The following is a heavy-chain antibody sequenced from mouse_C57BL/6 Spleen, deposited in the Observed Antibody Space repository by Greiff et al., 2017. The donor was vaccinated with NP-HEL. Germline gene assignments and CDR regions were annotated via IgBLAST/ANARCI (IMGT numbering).Heavy chain of an antibody. CDR2: ISYSGST. CDR1: GYSITSDY. J-gene: IGHJ2*01. V-gene: IGHV3-8*01. D-gene: IGHD1-1*01. CDR3: ARYRHHSLYYGSSYFDY. Sequence: EVKLQESGPGLAKPSQTLSLTCSVTGYSITSDYWNWIRKFPGNKLEYMGYISYSGSTYYNPSLKSRISITRDTSKNQYYLQLNSVTTEDTATYYCARYRHHSLYYGSSYFDYWGQGTTLTVSS.